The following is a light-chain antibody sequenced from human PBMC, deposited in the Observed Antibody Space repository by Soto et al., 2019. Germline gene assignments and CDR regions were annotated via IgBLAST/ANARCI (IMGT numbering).Light chain of an antibody. CDR2: DTS. V-gene: IGKV3-11*01. Sequence: EIVLTHSPATLSLSTGERATLSCRPSQSVSSYLAWYQQKPGQAPRLLIYDTSNRATGIPARFSGSGSVTDFTRTISSLEPEEFAFYYCQQRSTWPRALTFGGGTKVDIK. CDR1: QSVSSY. J-gene: IGKJ4*01. CDR3: QQRSTWPRALT.